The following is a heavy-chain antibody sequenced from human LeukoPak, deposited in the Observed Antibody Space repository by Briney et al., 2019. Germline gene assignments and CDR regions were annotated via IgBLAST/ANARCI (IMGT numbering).Heavy chain of an antibody. CDR1: GFTFSSYW. CDR2: INSDGSST. Sequence: HPGGSLRLSCAASGFTFSSYWMHWVRQAPGKGLVWVSRINSDGSSTSYADSVKGRFTISRDNAKNTLYLQMNSLRAEDTAVYYCARGPSSGNYYYYGMDVWGKGTTVTVSS. V-gene: IGHV3-74*01. J-gene: IGHJ6*04. CDR3: ARGPSSGNYYYYGMDV. D-gene: IGHD6-19*01.